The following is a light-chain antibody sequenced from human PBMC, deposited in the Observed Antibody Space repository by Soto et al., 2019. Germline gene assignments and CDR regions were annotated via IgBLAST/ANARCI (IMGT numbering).Light chain of an antibody. J-gene: IGKJ5*01. V-gene: IGKV3-15*01. CDR1: QSVSSD. CDR3: QQYSNWPIT. CDR2: DAS. Sequence: EIVMTQSPATLSVSPGERATLSCRASQSVSSDLALYQHKPGQAPRLLMYDASNRATGVPARCSGSGSGTVFTLTISSLQSEDFAVYYCQQYSNWPITFGQGTRLDIK.